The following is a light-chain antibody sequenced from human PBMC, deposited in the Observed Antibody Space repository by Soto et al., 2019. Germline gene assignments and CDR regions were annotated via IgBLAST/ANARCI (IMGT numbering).Light chain of an antibody. V-gene: IGKV1-13*02. CDR3: QQCNAHHPLT. CDR1: QGISND. CDR2: DAS. Sequence: AIPLTQSPSSLSASVGDSVAITCRASQGISNDLAWYQQKPGKAPKLLIYDASTLESGVPSRFSGSGSGKDFTLTISSLQPEDFATCYCQQCNAHHPLTFGGGNKVDI. J-gene: IGKJ4*01.